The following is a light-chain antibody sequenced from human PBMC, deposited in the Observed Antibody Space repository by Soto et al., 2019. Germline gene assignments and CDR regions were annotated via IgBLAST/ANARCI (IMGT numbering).Light chain of an antibody. J-gene: IGKJ2*01. CDR1: QRIRSH. V-gene: IGKV1-39*01. Sequence: DIQMTQSPPSLSESEGDRVTITCRASQRIRSHLNWYQQRPGKAPKLLMYAASSLQSGVPSRFSGSGSGTDFTLTISSLQPEDFATYFCQQSYNYPETFGQGTELEIK. CDR2: AAS. CDR3: QQSYNYPET.